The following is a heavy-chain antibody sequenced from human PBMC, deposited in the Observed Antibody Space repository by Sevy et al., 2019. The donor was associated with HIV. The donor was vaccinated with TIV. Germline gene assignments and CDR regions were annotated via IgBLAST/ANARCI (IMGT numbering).Heavy chain of an antibody. D-gene: IGHD3-16*01. CDR1: AGSFSPYY. CDR3: ARGGGLTDYGMDV. J-gene: IGHJ6*04. Sequence: SETLSLTCTVTAGSFSPYYWNWVRQPPGKGLEWIGYMYYSGSTKYSPSFQSRVTISVDTSKNQFSVKLNSVTAADTAVYYCARGGGLTDYGMDVWGEWTTVTVSS. CDR2: MYYSGST. V-gene: IGHV4-59*01.